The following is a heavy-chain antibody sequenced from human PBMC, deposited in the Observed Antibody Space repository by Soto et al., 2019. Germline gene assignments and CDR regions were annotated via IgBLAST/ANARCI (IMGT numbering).Heavy chain of an antibody. V-gene: IGHV4-30-2*01. CDR3: ARRIGNVVTATTFDY. CDR1: GGSISSGGYS. CDR2: MYHSGST. J-gene: IGHJ4*02. D-gene: IGHD2-21*02. Sequence: PSETLSLTCAVSGGSISSGGYSWSWIRQPPGKGLEWIGYMYHSGSTYYNPSLKSRVTISVDRSKNQFSLKLSSVTAADTAVYYCARRIGNVVTATTFDYWGQGTLVTVSS.